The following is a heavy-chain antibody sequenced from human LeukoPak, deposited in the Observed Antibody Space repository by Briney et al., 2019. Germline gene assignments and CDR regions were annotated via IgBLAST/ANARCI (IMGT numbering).Heavy chain of an antibody. CDR1: GFTFDDYA. J-gene: IGHJ6*02. V-gene: IGHV3-9*01. CDR2: ITWNGGST. CDR3: SKDIGTSMAGHGMDV. D-gene: IGHD6-19*01. Sequence: PGRSLRLSCAASGFTFDDYAMHWVRQAPGKGLEWVSGITWNGGSTGYADSVKGRFTISRDNAKNSLYLQMNSLRAEDTALYYCSKDIGTSMAGHGMDVWGQGTTVTVSS.